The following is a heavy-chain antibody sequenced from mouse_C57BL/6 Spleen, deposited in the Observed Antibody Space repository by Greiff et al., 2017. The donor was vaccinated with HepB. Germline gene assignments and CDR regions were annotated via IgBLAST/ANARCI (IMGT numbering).Heavy chain of an antibody. CDR2: ISSGSSTT. D-gene: IGHD2-4*01. CDR1: GFTFSDYG. CDR3: ARPDDDDYGGSWFAY. J-gene: IGHJ3*01. V-gene: IGHV5-17*01. Sequence: EVMLVESGGGLVKPGGSLKLSCAASGFTFSDYGMHWVRQAPEKGLEWVAYISSGSSTTYYADTVKGRFTISRDNAKNTLFLQMTSLRSEDTAMYYCARPDDDDYGGSWFAYWGQGTLVTVSA.